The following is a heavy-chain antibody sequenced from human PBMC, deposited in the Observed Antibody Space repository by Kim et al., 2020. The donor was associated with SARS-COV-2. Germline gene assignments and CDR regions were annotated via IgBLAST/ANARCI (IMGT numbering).Heavy chain of an antibody. CDR1: GGSFSAYS. D-gene: IGHD3-3*01. Sequence: SETLSLTCAVYGGSFSAYSWIWIRQAPGKGLEWIGEVNHSGITKYHPSLKSRVTISVDTSKNQISLNLPSVTAADTAVFYCARGRTGVVPSPILGRGPYYYYYAMDVWGQGTTVTVS. CDR2: VNHSGIT. V-gene: IGHV4-34*01. CDR3: ARGRTGVVPSPILGRGPYYYYYAMDV. J-gene: IGHJ6*02.